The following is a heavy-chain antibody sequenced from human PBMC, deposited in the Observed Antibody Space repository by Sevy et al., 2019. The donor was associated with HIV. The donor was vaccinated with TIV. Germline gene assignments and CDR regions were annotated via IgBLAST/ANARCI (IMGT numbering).Heavy chain of an antibody. Sequence: ASVKVSCKASGYTFSGHYMHWVRQAPGQGLEWMGWINANNGGTNYAQKFQGRVTMIRDKSIDTAYLELSSLTSDDPAVYYCVRDVGYCSRTDCSYNYFDPWGQGTRVTVSS. D-gene: IGHD2-2*01. CDR1: GYTFSGHY. CDR3: VRDVGYCSRTDCSYNYFDP. V-gene: IGHV1-2*02. CDR2: INANNGGT. J-gene: IGHJ5*02.